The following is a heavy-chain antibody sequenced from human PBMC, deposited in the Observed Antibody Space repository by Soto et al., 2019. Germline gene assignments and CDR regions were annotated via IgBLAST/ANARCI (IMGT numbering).Heavy chain of an antibody. D-gene: IGHD1-26*01. CDR1: GGTFSSYA. J-gene: IGHJ3*02. Sequence: QVQLVQSGAEVKKPGSSVKVSCKASGGTFSSYAISWVRQVPGQGLEWMRGIIPIFSTANYAQKFQGRVTITAEESTSTACMELSSLRSEDTAVYYCAREERDGGSYYFAFDIWGQGTMVTVSS. V-gene: IGHV1-69*01. CDR3: AREERDGGSYYFAFDI. CDR2: IIPIFSTA.